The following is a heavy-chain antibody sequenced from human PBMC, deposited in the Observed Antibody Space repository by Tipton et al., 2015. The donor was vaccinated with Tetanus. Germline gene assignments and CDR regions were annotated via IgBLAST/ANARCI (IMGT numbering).Heavy chain of an antibody. CDR2: ISGSGTT. J-gene: IGHJ4*02. CDR1: GASLRGGDYH. Sequence: TLSLTCTVSGASLRGGDYHWSWIRQPPGKGLEWLAYISGSGTTNSNYYLKSRITMTRDTSRNQFSLTLTSVTAADTVVYYCARANYDSFKKGPFDSWGQGSLVIVSS. D-gene: IGHD3-3*01. V-gene: IGHV4-61*08. CDR3: ARANYDSFKKGPFDS.